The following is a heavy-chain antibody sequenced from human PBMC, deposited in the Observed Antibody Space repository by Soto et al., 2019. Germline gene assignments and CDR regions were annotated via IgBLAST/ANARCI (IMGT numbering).Heavy chain of an antibody. J-gene: IGHJ4*02. D-gene: IGHD1-1*01. V-gene: IGHV1-69*02. CDR2: IIPILGIA. CDR3: ARIDERYRDAHY. CDR1: GGTFSSYT. Sequence: QVQLVQSGAEVKKPGSSVKVSCKASGGTFSSYTISWVRQAPGQGLEWMGRIIPILGIANYAQKFQGRVTITADKSTSRAYMELSSLRSGDTAVYYCARIDERYRDAHYWGQGTLVTVSS.